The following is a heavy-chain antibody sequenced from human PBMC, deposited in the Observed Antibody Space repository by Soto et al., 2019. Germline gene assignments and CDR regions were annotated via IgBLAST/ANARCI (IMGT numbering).Heavy chain of an antibody. CDR3: ARVKGTGYYYYYMDV. V-gene: IGHV1-8*01. CDR1: GYTFTSYD. Sequence: GASVKVSCKSSGYTFTSYDINWVRQATGQGLEWMGWMNPNSGNTGYAQKFQGRVTMTRNTSISTAYMELSSLRSEDTAVYYCARVKGTGYYYYYMDVWGKGTTVTVSS. J-gene: IGHJ6*03. D-gene: IGHD3-9*01. CDR2: MNPNSGNT.